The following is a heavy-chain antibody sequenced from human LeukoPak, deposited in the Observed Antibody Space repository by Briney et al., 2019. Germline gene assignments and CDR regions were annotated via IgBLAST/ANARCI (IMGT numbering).Heavy chain of an antibody. CDR1: GGSISSYY. V-gene: IGHV4-59*12. D-gene: IGHD2-2*01. Sequence: SETLSLTCTVSGGSISSYYWSWIRQPPGKGLEWIGYIYYSGSTNYNPSLKSRVTISVDTSKNQFSLKLSSVTAADTAVYYCARGQRRNIVVVPAAMRAFDYWGQGTLVTVSS. CDR2: IYYSGST. CDR3: ARGQRRNIVVVPAAMRAFDY. J-gene: IGHJ4*02.